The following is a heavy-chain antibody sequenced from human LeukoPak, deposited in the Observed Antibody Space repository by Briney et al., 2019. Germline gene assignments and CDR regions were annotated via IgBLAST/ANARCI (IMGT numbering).Heavy chain of an antibody. V-gene: IGHV1-46*01. J-gene: IGHJ3*02. CDR3: ARDGAAAGTSFTRDAFDI. CDR1: GYTFTSYY. Sequence: ASVEVSCTASGYTFTSYYMHWVRPAPGQGLEWMGIINPSGGSTSYVQKFQGRVTMTRDTSTSTVYMELSSLRSEDTAVYYCARDGAAAGTSFTRDAFDIWGQGTMVTVSS. CDR2: INPSGGST. D-gene: IGHD6-13*01.